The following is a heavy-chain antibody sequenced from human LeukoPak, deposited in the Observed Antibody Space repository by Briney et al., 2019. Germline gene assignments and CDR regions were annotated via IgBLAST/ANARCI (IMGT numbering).Heavy chain of an antibody. Sequence: GGSLRLSCAASGFTFSSHGMTWVRQAPGKGLEWVSYISSTSSTVYYADSVKGRFTISRDNVKNSLYLQMNSLRAEDTAVYYCARGRDSSSSYPGYWGQGTLVTVSS. CDR3: ARGRDSSSSYPGY. J-gene: IGHJ4*02. CDR1: GFTFSSHG. CDR2: ISSTSSTV. D-gene: IGHD6-6*01. V-gene: IGHV3-48*01.